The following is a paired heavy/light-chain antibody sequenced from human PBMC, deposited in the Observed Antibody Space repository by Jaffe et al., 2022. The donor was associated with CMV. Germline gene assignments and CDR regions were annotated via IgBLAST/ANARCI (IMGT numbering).Light chain of an antibody. CDR3: LQDYNYPWT. J-gene: IGKJ1*01. V-gene: IGKV1-6*01. Sequence: AIQMTQSPSSLSASVGDRVTITCRASQAIRNNLGWYQQKPGKAPSLLIYGASSLQSGVPSRFSGSGSGTDFTLTISSLQPEDFATYYCLQDYNYPWTFGQGTKVEI. CDR1: QAIRNN. CDR2: GAS.
Heavy chain of an antibody. CDR3: ARGLKRRVSVRGWNNDYYSYAMDV. CDR1: GYIFSSND. CDR2: MNPNSGNT. D-gene: IGHD6-19*01. J-gene: IGHJ6*02. Sequence: QVQLVQSGAEVKKPGASVKVSCKVFGYIFSSNDINWVRQATGQGLEWMGWMNPNSGNTGYAQQFQGRVTMTRDTSKSTAYMELSSLGSEDTAVYYCARGLKRRVSVRGWNNDYYSYAMDVWGQGTMVSVSS. V-gene: IGHV1-8*01.